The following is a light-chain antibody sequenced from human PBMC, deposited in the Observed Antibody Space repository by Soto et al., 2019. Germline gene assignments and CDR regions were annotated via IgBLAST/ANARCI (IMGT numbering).Light chain of an antibody. Sequence: EIVLTQSPGTLSLSPGEKGTLSCRASQIVINNYLAWYQQKPGQAPRLLIYAASTRATGIPDRFSGSGSATDFSLTISRLEPEDFAVYYCHQYGSSVTFGGGTKVVVK. CDR3: HQYGSSVT. CDR2: AAS. CDR1: QIVINNY. J-gene: IGKJ4*01. V-gene: IGKV3-20*01.